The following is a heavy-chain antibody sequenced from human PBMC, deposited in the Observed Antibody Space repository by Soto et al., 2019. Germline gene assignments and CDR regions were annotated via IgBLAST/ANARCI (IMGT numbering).Heavy chain of an antibody. Sequence: GGSLRLSCAASGFTFGSSSMSWVRQAPGKGLEWVSAISASGYTTYYTDSVKGRFTISRDNSKNTLYLQVNSLRAEDTAPYYCAQGYISMGSFDCWGQGTLVTFSS. CDR2: ISASGYTT. J-gene: IGHJ4*02. CDR3: AQGYISMGSFDC. CDR1: GFTFGSSS. D-gene: IGHD1-26*01. V-gene: IGHV3-23*01.